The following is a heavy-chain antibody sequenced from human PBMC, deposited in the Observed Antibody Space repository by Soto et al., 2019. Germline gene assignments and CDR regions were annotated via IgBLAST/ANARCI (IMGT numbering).Heavy chain of an antibody. J-gene: IGHJ4*02. CDR3: ARTRPVTARSAYYFDY. CDR1: GGSISSYY. V-gene: IGHV4-59*01. D-gene: IGHD1-1*01. Sequence: PSETLSLTCTVSGGSISSYYWSWIRQPPGKGLEWIGYIYYSGSTNYNPSLKSRVTISVDTSKNQFSLKLSSVTAADTAVYYCARTRPVTARSAYYFDYWGQGTLVTVSS. CDR2: IYYSGST.